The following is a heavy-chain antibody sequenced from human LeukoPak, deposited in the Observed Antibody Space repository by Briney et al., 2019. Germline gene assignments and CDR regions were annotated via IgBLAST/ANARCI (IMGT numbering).Heavy chain of an antibody. J-gene: IGHJ4*02. D-gene: IGHD2-15*01. Sequence: PSQTLSLTCTVSGGSISSGGYYWSWIRQPPGKGLEWIGYIYSSGSTSYNPSLKSRVAISVDTSKNQFSLKLSSVTAADTAVYYCARRISGGSSDYWGQGTLVTVSS. V-gene: IGHV4-61*09. CDR2: IYSSGST. CDR3: ARRISGGSSDY. CDR1: GGSISSGGYY.